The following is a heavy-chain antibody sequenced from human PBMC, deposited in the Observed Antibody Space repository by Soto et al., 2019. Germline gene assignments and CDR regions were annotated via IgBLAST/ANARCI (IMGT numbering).Heavy chain of an antibody. V-gene: IGHV1-18*01. CDR2: LSGYNGDT. D-gene: IGHD2-15*01. Sequence: QVQLVQSGPEVKKPGASVRVSCKESGYSLRNYAFAWVRQAPGQGLEWMAWLSGYNGDTQYAPKFQGRVSLTTDTSTSTAYMDLRNLRSDDTAVYYCARVDSTSATRGWFDAWGQGTLVTVSS. CDR1: GYSLRNYA. J-gene: IGHJ5*02. CDR3: ARVDSTSATRGWFDA.